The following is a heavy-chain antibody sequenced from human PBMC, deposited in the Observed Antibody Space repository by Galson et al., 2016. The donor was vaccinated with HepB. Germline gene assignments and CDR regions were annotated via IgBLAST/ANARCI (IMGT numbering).Heavy chain of an antibody. CDR3: TRRGDYYDSSGSLLGWGMDV. Sequence: SLRLSCAASGFAFDDYGMNWVRQAPGKGLEWVSHINWNGDSTDYADSVKGRFTISRDNAKNSLYLQMHSLRAEDTAFYYCTRRGDYYDSSGSLLGWGMDVWGQGTTVTVSS. J-gene: IGHJ6*02. V-gene: IGHV3-20*04. CDR1: GFAFDDYG. D-gene: IGHD3-22*01. CDR2: INWNGDST.